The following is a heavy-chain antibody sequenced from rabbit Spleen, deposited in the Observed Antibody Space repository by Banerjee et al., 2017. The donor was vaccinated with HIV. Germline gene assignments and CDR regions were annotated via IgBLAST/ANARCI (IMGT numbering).Heavy chain of an antibody. CDR2: INAVTAKA. CDR1: GVSFSDKDV. D-gene: IGHD1-1*01. CDR3: ARDDGSGHYIDGYFNL. J-gene: IGHJ4*01. Sequence: QEQLVESGGGLVKPEGSLTLTCKASGVSFSDKDVMCWVRQAPGKGLEWIACINAVTAKAVYASWAKGRFTFSKTSSTTVTLQMTSLTAADTATYFCARDDGSGHYIDGYFNLWGPGTLVTVS. V-gene: IGHV1S45*01.